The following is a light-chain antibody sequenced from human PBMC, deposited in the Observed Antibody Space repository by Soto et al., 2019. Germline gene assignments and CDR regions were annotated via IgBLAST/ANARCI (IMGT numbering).Light chain of an antibody. V-gene: IGLV1-51*01. CDR1: SFNIGNNY. Sequence: QSVLTQPPSVSAAPGQTVTISCSGSSFNIGNNYVTWYQQFPGTVPKFLIYDDDYRPSGTPDRFSASKSGTSATLAITGLQTGDEADYYCGTWDTSLSVVVFGGGTKLTVL. CDR3: GTWDTSLSVVV. J-gene: IGLJ2*01. CDR2: DDD.